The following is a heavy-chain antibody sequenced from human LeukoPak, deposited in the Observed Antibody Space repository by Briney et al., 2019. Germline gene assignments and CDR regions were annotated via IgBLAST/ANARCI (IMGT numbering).Heavy chain of an antibody. CDR2: IYYSGSS. CDR3: ARRLRAVRGVYNWFDP. CDR1: GGSISSSSSY. V-gene: IGHV4-39*01. J-gene: IGHJ5*02. D-gene: IGHD3-10*01. Sequence: SETLSLTCSVSGGSISSSSSYWGWIRQPPGKGLEWIGSIYYSGSSFDNPALKSRVTISVDTSKNQFSLKLSSVTAADTAVYYCARRLRAVRGVYNWFDPWGQGTLVTVSS.